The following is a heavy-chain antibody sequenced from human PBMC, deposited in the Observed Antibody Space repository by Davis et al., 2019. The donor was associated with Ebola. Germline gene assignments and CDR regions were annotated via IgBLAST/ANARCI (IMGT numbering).Heavy chain of an antibody. Sequence: ASVKVSCKASGYTFSGNYIQWVRQAPGQGLEWMGRINPNSGGTNYAQKFQGRVTMTRDSSIDTAYMELGSLRSDDTAVYYCARDGQQQLLVDTWFDPWGQGTLVTVSS. V-gene: IGHV1-2*06. CDR3: ARDGQQQLLVDTWFDP. CDR1: GYTFSGNY. J-gene: IGHJ5*02. CDR2: INPNSGGT. D-gene: IGHD6-13*01.